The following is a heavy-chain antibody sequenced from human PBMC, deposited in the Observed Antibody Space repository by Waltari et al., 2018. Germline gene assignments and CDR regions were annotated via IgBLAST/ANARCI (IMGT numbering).Heavy chain of an antibody. V-gene: IGHV3-23*01. Sequence: EVQLLESGGGLVQPGGSLRLSCAASGFTFSTYAMTWVRQAPGKGLEWVSSINESANVGTTHYADSMKGRFTVSREESKNTLYLQMTSLRAEDTAVYYGAKQFLDENWGQGTLVTVSS. CDR1: GFTFSTYA. CDR2: INESANVGTT. J-gene: IGHJ4*02. CDR3: AKQFLDEN. D-gene: IGHD3-3*01.